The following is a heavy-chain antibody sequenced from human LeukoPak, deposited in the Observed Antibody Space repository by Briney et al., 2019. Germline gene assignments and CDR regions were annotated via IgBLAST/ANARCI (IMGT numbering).Heavy chain of an antibody. CDR2: IYYSGST. Sequence: SETLSLTCTVSGGSISSSSYYWGWIRQPPGKGLEWIGSIYYSGSTYYNPSLKSRVTISVDTSKNQFSLKLSSVTAADTAVYYCVCKDSGYDSGQIPDYWGQGTLVTVSS. V-gene: IGHV4-39*01. CDR1: GGSISSSSYY. J-gene: IGHJ4*02. CDR3: VCKDSGYDSGQIPDY. D-gene: IGHD5-12*01.